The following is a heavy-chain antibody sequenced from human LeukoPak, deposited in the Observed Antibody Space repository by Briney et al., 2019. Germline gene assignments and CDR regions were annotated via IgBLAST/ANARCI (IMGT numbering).Heavy chain of an antibody. CDR3: ARQNRRSSTFDY. CDR1: GGSISSYH. CDR2: IYYSGST. V-gene: IGHV4-59*08. J-gene: IGHJ4*02. D-gene: IGHD6-13*01. Sequence: SETLSLTCTVSGGSISSYHWSWIRQPPGKGLEWIGYIYYSGSTNYNPSLKSRVTISVDTSKNQFSLKLSSVTAADTAVYYCARQNRRSSTFDYWGQGTLVTVSS.